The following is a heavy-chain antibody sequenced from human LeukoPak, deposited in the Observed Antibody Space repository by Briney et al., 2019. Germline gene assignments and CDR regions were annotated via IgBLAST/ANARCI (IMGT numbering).Heavy chain of an antibody. CDR2: VGISSGNT. J-gene: IGHJ4*01. D-gene: IGHD5-12*01. CDR1: GFTFSDYS. V-gene: IGHV3-48*01. Sequence: GGSLRLSCAASGFTFSDYSMNWVRQAPGKGLEWISYVGISSGNTKYADSVKGRFTISGDKAKNSLYLQMNSLRVEDTAVYYCARDHRYAFDNWGHGTLVTVSS. CDR3: ARDHRYAFDN.